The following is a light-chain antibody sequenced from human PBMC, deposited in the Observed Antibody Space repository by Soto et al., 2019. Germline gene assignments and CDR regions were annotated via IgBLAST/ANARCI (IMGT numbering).Light chain of an antibody. V-gene: IGLV2-14*01. CDR1: SSDVGGYNY. J-gene: IGLJ2*01. Sequence: QPVLTQPASVSGSPGQSITISCTGTSSDVGGYNYVSWYEQHPGNAPKLMIYDVSNRPSGVSNRFSGSKSGNTASLTISGLQAEDEANYYFSSYTSSSTVLFGGGTKVTVL. CDR2: DVS. CDR3: SSYTSSSTVL.